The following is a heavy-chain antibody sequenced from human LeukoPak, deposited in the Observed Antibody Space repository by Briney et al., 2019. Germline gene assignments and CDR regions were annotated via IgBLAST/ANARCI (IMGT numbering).Heavy chain of an antibody. CDR3: ARETYSSGWYRQYYFDY. Sequence: PSETLSLTCTVYGESFSGYYWSWIRQPPGKGLEWIGEINHSGSTNYNPSLKSRVTISVDTSKNQFSLKLSSVTAADTAVYYCARETYSSGWYRQYYFDYWGQGTLVTVSS. CDR2: INHSGST. CDR1: GESFSGYY. V-gene: IGHV4-34*01. J-gene: IGHJ4*02. D-gene: IGHD6-19*01.